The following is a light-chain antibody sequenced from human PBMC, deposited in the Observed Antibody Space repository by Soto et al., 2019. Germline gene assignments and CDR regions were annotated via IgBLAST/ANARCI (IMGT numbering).Light chain of an antibody. CDR2: GAS. CDR1: QTVDNF. J-gene: IGKJ5*01. CDR3: QQYENLPT. V-gene: IGKV3-20*01. Sequence: EIVLTQSPVIVSLSPGERATLSCRASQTVDNFLAWYQLKPGRAPRLLIYGASSRATGIPDRFSGGGSGTDFILTISRLQPEDIATYYCQQYENLPTFGQGTRLEIK.